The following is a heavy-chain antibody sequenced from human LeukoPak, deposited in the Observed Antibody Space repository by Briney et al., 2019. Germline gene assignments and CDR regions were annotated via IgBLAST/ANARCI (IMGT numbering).Heavy chain of an antibody. V-gene: IGHV4-39*01. D-gene: IGHD6-19*01. CDR2: IYYSGST. J-gene: IGHJ5*02. CDR3: ARNIRYSSGLNWFDP. Sequence: PSETLSLTCTVSGGSISSSSDYWGWIRQPPGKGLEWIGSIYYSGSTCYNPSLKSRVTISVDTSKKQCSLKLSSVTAADTAVYYCARNIRYSSGLNWFDPWGQGTLVTVSS. CDR1: GGSISSSSDY.